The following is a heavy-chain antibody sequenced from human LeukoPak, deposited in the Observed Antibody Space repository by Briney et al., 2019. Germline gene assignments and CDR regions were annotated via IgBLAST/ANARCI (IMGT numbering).Heavy chain of an antibody. CDR1: GFTFSSYS. V-gene: IGHV3-21*01. CDR3: ARGSVAGTVGHY. D-gene: IGHD6-19*01. Sequence: GGSLRLSCAASGFTFSSYSMNWVRQAPGKGLEWVSSISSSSSYIYYADSVKGRFTISRDNAKNSLYLQMNSLRAEDTAVYYCARGSVAGTVGHYWGQGTLVTVSS. CDR2: ISSSSSYI. J-gene: IGHJ4*02.